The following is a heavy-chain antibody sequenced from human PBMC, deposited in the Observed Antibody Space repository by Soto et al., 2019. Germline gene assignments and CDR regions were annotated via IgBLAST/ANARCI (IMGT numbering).Heavy chain of an antibody. CDR1: GGSISSGNYY. D-gene: IGHD2-15*01. CDR3: ATMGTPATGLYYFDY. Sequence: QVQLQESGPGLVKPSQTLSHTCTVSGGSISSGNYYWSWIRQPPGKGLEWIGFISYSGSAYYNPSLKSRVTISVDTSKNQFSLNLSFVTAADSAVYHCATMGTPATGLYYFDYWGQGTLVTVSS. CDR2: ISYSGSA. V-gene: IGHV4-30-4*01. J-gene: IGHJ4*02.